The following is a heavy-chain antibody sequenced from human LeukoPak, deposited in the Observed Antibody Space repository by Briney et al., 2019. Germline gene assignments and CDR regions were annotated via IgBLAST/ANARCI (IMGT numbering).Heavy chain of an antibody. CDR1: GFTFSSYS. J-gene: IGHJ4*02. Sequence: GGSLRLSCAASGFTFSSYSMNWVRQAPGKGLEWISYISASSDPISYADSVKGRFTVSRDNARSSLSLQMTSLRDEDTAIYYCVRELVTPIFDYWGQGTLLTVSS. CDR3: VRELVTPIFDY. CDR2: ISASSDPI. V-gene: IGHV3-48*02.